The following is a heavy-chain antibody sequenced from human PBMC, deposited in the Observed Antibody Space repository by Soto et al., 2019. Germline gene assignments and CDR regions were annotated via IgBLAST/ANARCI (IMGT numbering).Heavy chain of an antibody. J-gene: IGHJ4*02. CDR1: GFTFSSYA. CDR3: AKGDSGSPY. CDR2: ITGSGAGT. V-gene: IGHV3-23*01. D-gene: IGHD1-26*01. Sequence: EVRLLESGGALVQPGGSLRLSCAASGFTFSSYAMTWVRQAPGKGLEWVSTITGSGAGTYYADSVKGWFTISRDNSKNTLYLQMSSLRAEDTAVYYCAKGDSGSPYWGQGTLVTVSS.